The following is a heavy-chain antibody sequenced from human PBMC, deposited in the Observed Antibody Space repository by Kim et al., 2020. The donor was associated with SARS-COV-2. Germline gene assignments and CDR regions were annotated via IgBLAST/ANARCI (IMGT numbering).Heavy chain of an antibody. D-gene: IGHD1-1*01. V-gene: IGHV3-23*01. CDR2: ISSGGGST. Sequence: GGSLRLSCAASGFTFSSYAMSWVRQAPGKGLEWVFTISSGGGSTYYADSVKGRFTISRDNSKNTVFLQMNSLRAEDTAIYYCAKDLGAGYNFFDYWGQGT. J-gene: IGHJ4*02. CDR3: AKDLGAGYNFFDY. CDR1: GFTFSSYA.